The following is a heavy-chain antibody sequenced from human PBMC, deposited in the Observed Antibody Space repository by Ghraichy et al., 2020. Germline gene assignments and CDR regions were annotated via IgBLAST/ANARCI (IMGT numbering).Heavy chain of an antibody. V-gene: IGHV3-7*01. CDR1: GFTFSSYW. D-gene: IGHD6-13*01. CDR3: ARDRESSSWYLRGDY. Sequence: GGSLRLSCAASGFTFSSYWMSWVRQAPGKGLEWVANIKQDGSEKYYVDSVKGRFTISRDNAKNSLYLQMNSLRAEDTAVYYCARDRESSSWYLRGDYWGQGTLVTVSS. J-gene: IGHJ4*02. CDR2: IKQDGSEK.